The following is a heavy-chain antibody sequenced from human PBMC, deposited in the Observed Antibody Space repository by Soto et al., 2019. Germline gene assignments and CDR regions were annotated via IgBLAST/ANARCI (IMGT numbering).Heavy chain of an antibody. CDR2: IYYSGST. J-gene: IGHJ5*02. V-gene: IGHV4-31*03. CDR3: ARHPFVDLAAAGKRNWFDP. Sequence: QVQLQESGPGLVKPSQTLSLTCTVSGGSISSGGYYWSWIRQHPGKGLEWIGYIYYSGSTYYNPSLKSRVTISVDTSKNQFSLKLSSVTAADTAVYYCARHPFVDLAAAGKRNWFDPWGQGTLVTVSS. D-gene: IGHD6-13*01. CDR1: GGSISSGGYY.